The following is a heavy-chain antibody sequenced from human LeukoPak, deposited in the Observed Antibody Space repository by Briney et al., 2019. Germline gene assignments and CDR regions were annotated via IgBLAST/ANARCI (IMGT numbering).Heavy chain of an antibody. CDR1: GYIFTDYY. V-gene: IGHV1-2*02. J-gene: IGHJ3*02. CDR2: INIGSGGA. CDR3: ARGPDAFDI. Sequence: GASVKVSCKASGYIFTDYYMHWVRQAPGQGLEWMGWINIGSGGARYAQKIQGRVTMTRDTSINTAYMELSSLRSDDTAVYYCARGPDAFDIWGQGTMVTVSS.